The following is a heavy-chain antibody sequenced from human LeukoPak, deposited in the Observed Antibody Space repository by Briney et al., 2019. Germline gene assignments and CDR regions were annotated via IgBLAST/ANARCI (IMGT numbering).Heavy chain of an antibody. J-gene: IGHJ4*02. D-gene: IGHD3-10*01. CDR3: AKDTIRGVTLWYFDY. CDR2: ITPIFGTA. CDR1: GGTFSSYA. Sequence: SVKVSCKASGGTFSSYAISWVRQAPGQGLEWMGGITPIFGTANYAQKFQGRVTITADESTSTAYMELSSLRSEDTAVYYCAKDTIRGVTLWYFDYWGQGTLVTVSS. V-gene: IGHV1-69*13.